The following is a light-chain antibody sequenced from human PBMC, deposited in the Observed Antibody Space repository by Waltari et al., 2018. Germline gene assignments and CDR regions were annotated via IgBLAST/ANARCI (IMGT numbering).Light chain of an antibody. CDR3: QQYGSSPYT. Sequence: LSASAPPSSSSPGGRSTTSSSASQSSRSSYLAWYQQKPGQAPRLLIYGASSRATGVPDRFSGSGSGTDFTLTISRLEAEDVAVYYCQQYGSSPYTFGQGTKLEIK. CDR1: QSSRSSY. V-gene: IGKV3-20*01. J-gene: IGKJ2*01. CDR2: GAS.